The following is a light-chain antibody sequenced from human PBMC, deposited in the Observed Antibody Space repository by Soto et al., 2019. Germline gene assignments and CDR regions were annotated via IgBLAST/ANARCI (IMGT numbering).Light chain of an antibody. J-gene: IGLJ1*01. CDR3: SSYTSSYV. Sequence: QSALTQPASVSGSPGQSISISCTGTSSDVGGYNYVSWYQQHPGKAPKLMIYDVSNRPSGVSNRFSGSKSGNTASLTISGLQAEDEADYYSSSYTSSYVFGTGTKLTVL. CDR2: DVS. V-gene: IGLV2-14*01. CDR1: SSDVGGYNY.